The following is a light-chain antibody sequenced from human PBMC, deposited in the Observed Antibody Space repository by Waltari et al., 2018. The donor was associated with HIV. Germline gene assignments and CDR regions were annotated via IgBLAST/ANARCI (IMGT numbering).Light chain of an antibody. J-gene: IGLJ2*01. V-gene: IGLV2-14*01. CDR3: SSYTNINTVV. Sequence: QSALTQPASVSGSPGQSITISCTGATSDVGAYDYFSWYQQHPGKAPKLIIYEVTNRPSGVSNRFSGSKSGITASLTISGLQTEDEADYYCSSYTNINTVVFGGGTKLTVL. CDR2: EVT. CDR1: TSDVGAYDY.